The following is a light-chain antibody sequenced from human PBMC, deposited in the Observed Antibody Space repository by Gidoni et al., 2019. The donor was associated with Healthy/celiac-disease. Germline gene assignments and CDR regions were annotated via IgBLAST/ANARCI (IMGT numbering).Light chain of an antibody. V-gene: IGKV3-11*01. Sequence: EIVLTQSPATLSLSPGERATLSCIASQSVSRYLAWYQQKPGQAPRLLIYDASNRATGIPARFSGSGSGTDFTLTISSLEPEDFAVYYCQQRSNWPRTFGQGTKVEIK. J-gene: IGKJ1*01. CDR3: QQRSNWPRT. CDR1: QSVSRY. CDR2: DAS.